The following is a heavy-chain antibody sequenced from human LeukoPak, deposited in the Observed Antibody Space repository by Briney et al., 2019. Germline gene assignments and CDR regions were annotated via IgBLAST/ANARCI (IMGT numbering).Heavy chain of an antibody. CDR2: ISNTATAI. CDR1: GITFSSYE. V-gene: IGHV3-48*03. Sequence: GSLRLSCAASGITFSSYEMNWIRQAPGKGLEWVSYISNTATAIYYAASVKGRFTISRDNAKNTLYLQMNRLRAEDTAVYYCARDRDPATGSDDAFDIWGQGTMVTVSS. D-gene: IGHD6-13*01. J-gene: IGHJ3*02. CDR3: ARDRDPATGSDDAFDI.